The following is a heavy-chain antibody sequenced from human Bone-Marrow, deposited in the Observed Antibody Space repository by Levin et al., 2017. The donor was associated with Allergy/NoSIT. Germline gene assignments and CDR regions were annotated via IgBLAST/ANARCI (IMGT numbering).Heavy chain of an antibody. Sequence: PGGSLRLSCAASGFTFSSYGMHWVRQAPGKGLEWVAVIWYDGSNKYYADSVKGRFTISRDNSKNTLYLQMNSLRAEDTAVYYCARDAELRFLEWLLRPEGDAFDIWGQGTMVTVSS. D-gene: IGHD3-3*01. CDR2: IWYDGSNK. CDR3: ARDAELRFLEWLLRPEGDAFDI. CDR1: GFTFSSYG. J-gene: IGHJ3*02. V-gene: IGHV3-33*01.